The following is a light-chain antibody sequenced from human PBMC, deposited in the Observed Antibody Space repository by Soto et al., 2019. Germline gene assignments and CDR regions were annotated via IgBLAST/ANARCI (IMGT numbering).Light chain of an antibody. CDR3: SSYTSSSTAV. J-gene: IGLJ1*01. V-gene: IGLV2-14*01. Sequence: QSVLTQPASVSGSPGQSITISCTGTSSDVGGYNYVSWYQQHPGKAPKLMIYDVSNRPSGVSNRFSGSKSGKTASLTISGLQAEDEADYYCSSYTSSSTAVFGTGTKVTVL. CDR2: DVS. CDR1: SSDVGGYNY.